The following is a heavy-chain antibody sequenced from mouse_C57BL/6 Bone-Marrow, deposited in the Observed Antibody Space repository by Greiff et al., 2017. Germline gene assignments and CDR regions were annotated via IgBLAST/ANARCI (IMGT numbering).Heavy chain of an antibody. Sequence: VQLQQSGAELVRPGTSVKVSCKASGYAFTNYLIEWVKQRPGQGLEWIGVINPGSGGTNYNEKLKGKAKLTADKSSSTAYTQLSGLTSEDSAVYFCSIVSFDYWGQGTTLTVSS. D-gene: IGHD2-10*02. J-gene: IGHJ2*01. V-gene: IGHV1-54*01. CDR3: SIVSFDY. CDR1: GYAFTNYL. CDR2: INPGSGGT.